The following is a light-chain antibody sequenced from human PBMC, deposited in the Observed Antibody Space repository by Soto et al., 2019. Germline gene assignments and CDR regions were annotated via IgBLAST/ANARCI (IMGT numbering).Light chain of an antibody. J-gene: IGKJ1*01. V-gene: IGKV1-27*01. Sequence: DIQVAQSPSSLSASVGDRVTITCRASQRIDNFLAWYQQKPGKVPKLLIYAASTLESGVPSRFSASGSGIDLTLTISSLQPEDVATYYCQKYNSGPRTFGQGTKLEI. CDR1: QRIDNF. CDR3: QKYNSGPRT. CDR2: AAS.